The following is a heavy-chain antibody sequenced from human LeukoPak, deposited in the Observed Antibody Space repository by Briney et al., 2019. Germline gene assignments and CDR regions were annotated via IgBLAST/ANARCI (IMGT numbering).Heavy chain of an antibody. J-gene: IGHJ6*02. CDR1: GFTVGNTY. Sequence: PGGSLRLSCAASGFTVGNTYMSWVRQAPGKGLEWVSVIHGGGTTYYAASVEGRFTIARDNSRNTLSLQMNSLTTEDTAVYYCARIGSPGVAYYGMDVWGQGTTVTVSS. V-gene: IGHV3-66*02. D-gene: IGHD3-3*01. CDR2: IHGGGTT. CDR3: ARIGSPGVAYYGMDV.